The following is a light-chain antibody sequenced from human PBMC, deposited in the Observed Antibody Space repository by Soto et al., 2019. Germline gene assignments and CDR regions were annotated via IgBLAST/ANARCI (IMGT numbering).Light chain of an antibody. V-gene: IGLV2-14*01. CDR1: SSDVGGYNY. J-gene: IGLJ1*01. CDR2: EVT. Sequence: QSALTQPASVSGSPGQSITISCTGTSSDVGGYNYVSWYQQHPGKAPKLMVYEVTNQPSGVSDRFSGSKSGNTASLTISGLQAEDEADYYCSSYTGSSTLYVFGTGTKVTVL. CDR3: SSYTGSSTLYV.